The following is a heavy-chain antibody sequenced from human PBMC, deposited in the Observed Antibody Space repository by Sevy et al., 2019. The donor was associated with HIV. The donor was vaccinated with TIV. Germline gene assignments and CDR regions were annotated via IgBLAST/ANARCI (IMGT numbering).Heavy chain of an antibody. D-gene: IGHD6-19*01. V-gene: IGHV3-33*01. Sequence: GGSLRLSCAASGFTFSSYGMHWVRQAPGKGLEWVAVIWYDGNNKYYADSVKGRFTISRDNSKNTLYLQMNSLRAEDTAGYYCAGARGGSYSSGWYGDAFDIWGQGTMVTVSS. CDR3: AGARGGSYSSGWYGDAFDI. CDR2: IWYDGNNK. J-gene: IGHJ3*02. CDR1: GFTFSSYG.